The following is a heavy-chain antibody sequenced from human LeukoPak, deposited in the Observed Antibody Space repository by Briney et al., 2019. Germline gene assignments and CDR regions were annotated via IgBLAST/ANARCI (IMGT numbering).Heavy chain of an antibody. Sequence: GGSLRLSCVATGFTFSNYWMQWVRQVPGKGLVWVSRLNGDGTNIIYADSVKGRFTISRDNAENTLYLQMNSLRAEDTALYYCARSQSGVFDVWGQGTMVTVSS. CDR1: GFTFSNYW. CDR2: LNGDGTNI. J-gene: IGHJ3*01. D-gene: IGHD2-8*01. V-gene: IGHV3-74*01. CDR3: ARSQSGVFDV.